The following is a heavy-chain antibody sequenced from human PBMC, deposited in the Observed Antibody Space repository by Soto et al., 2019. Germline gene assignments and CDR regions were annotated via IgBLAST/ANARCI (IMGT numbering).Heavy chain of an antibody. CDR2: ISYDGSNK. Sequence: GGSLRLSCAASGFTFSSYAMHWVRQAPGKGLEWVAVISYDGSNKYYADSVKGRFTISRDNSKNTLYLQMNSLRAEDTAVYYCARGYVPITMVRGVIKPLDYWGQGTLVTVSS. J-gene: IGHJ4*02. CDR3: ARGYVPITMVRGVIKPLDY. CDR1: GFTFSSYA. V-gene: IGHV3-30-3*01. D-gene: IGHD3-10*01.